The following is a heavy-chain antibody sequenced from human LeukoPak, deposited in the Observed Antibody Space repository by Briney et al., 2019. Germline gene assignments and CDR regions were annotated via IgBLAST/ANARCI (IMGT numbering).Heavy chain of an antibody. Sequence: SETLSLTCTVSGGSISSGSYYWGWIRQPPGKGLEWIGNIYYSGSTYYNPSLKSRVSISVDTSKNQFSLKLTSVTAADTAVYYCARTYNRAFDIWGQGTMVTVSS. CDR2: IYYSGST. V-gene: IGHV4-39*07. CDR3: ARTYNRAFDI. J-gene: IGHJ3*02. CDR1: GGSISSGSYY. D-gene: IGHD1-14*01.